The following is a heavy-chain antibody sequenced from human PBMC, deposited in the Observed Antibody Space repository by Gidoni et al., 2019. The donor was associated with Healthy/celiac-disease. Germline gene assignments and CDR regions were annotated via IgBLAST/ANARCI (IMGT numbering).Heavy chain of an antibody. V-gene: IGHV3-9*01. CDR3: AKDGDYDFWSGYNRGFDY. CDR1: GFPFDDFA. CDR2: ISWNSGSI. D-gene: IGHD3-3*01. Sequence: EVQLVESGGGLVQPGRSLRLSCSASGFPFDDFAMHWVRQAPGKGLEWVSGISWNSGSIGYADSVKGRFTISRDNAKNSLYLQMNSLRAEDTALYYCAKDGDYDFWSGYNRGFDYWGQGTLVTVSS. J-gene: IGHJ4*02.